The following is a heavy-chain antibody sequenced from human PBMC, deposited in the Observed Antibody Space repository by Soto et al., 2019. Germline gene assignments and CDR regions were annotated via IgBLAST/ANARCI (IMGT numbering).Heavy chain of an antibody. CDR3: ARAVYSGYGLYYFEY. CDR2: IYTSGST. V-gene: IGHV4-4*07. J-gene: IGHJ4*02. Sequence: QVQRQESGPGLVKPSETLSLTCTDSGGSISSYYGSWIRQPAGKGLEWIGRIYTSGSTNYNPSLKSRVTMSVDKSKKQFSQKLSSVTDADTSVYYSARAVYSGYGLYYFEYWGQGTLVTVSS. CDR1: GGSISSYY. D-gene: IGHD5-12*01.